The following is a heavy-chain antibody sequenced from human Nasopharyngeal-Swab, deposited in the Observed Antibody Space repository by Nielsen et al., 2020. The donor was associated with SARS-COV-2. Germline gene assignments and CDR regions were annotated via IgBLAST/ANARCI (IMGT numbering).Heavy chain of an antibody. D-gene: IGHD1-1*01. CDR1: GFTFSSYA. CDR2: ISGSGGST. CDR3: AKAFTATTFIPLTDYYYGMDV. Sequence: GESLKISCAASGFTFSSYAMSWVRQAPGKGLEWVSTISGSGGSTYYEDSVKGRFTISRDNSKNTLYLQMNSLRAEDTAVYYCAKAFTATTFIPLTDYYYGMDVWGQGTTVAVSS. J-gene: IGHJ6*02. V-gene: IGHV3-23*01.